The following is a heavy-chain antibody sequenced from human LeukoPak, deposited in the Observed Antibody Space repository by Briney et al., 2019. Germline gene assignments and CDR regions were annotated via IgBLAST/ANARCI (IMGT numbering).Heavy chain of an antibody. D-gene: IGHD3-10*01. CDR1: GGSFSGYY. CDR3: ARANLLLWFGEFPFDY. V-gene: IGHV4-34*01. CDR2: INHSGST. Sequence: PSETLSLTCAVYGGSFSGYYWSWIRQPPGKGLEWIGEINHSGSTNYNPSLKSRVTISVDTSKNQFSLKLSSVTAADTAVYYRARANLLLWFGEFPFDYWGQGTLVTVSS. J-gene: IGHJ4*02.